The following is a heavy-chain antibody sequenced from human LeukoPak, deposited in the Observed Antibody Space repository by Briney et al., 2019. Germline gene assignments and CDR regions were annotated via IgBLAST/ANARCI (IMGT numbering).Heavy chain of an antibody. CDR1: GFTVSSNY. Sequence: GGSLRLSCAASGFTVSSNYMSWVRQAPGKGLEWVGFIRTEAYGGTTEYAASMQGRFTISRDDSKSIAYLQMNSLKTDDTAVYYCTRSQVGASDYWGQGTLVTVSS. V-gene: IGHV3-49*04. CDR2: IRTEAYGGTT. D-gene: IGHD1-26*01. CDR3: TRSQVGASDY. J-gene: IGHJ4*02.